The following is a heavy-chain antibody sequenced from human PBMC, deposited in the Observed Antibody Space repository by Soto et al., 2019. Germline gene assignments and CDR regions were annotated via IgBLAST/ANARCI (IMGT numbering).Heavy chain of an antibody. CDR3: ARGLDYYDSSGYLV. D-gene: IGHD3-22*01. J-gene: IGHJ4*02. Sequence: PSETLSLTCAVYGGSFSGYYWSWIRQPPGKGLEWIGEINHSGSTNYNPSLKSRVTISVDTSKNQFSLKLSSVTAADTAVYYCARGLDYYDSSGYLVWGQGTLVTVSS. CDR2: INHSGST. CDR1: GGSFSGYY. V-gene: IGHV4-34*01.